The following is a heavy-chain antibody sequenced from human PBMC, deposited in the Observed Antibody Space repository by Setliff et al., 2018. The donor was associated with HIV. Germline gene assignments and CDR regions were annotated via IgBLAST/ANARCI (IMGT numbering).Heavy chain of an antibody. CDR3: AKAGSGYSGSNWFDP. D-gene: IGHD6-13*01. Sequence: PGGSLRLSCEASGFSFSSYTMNWVRQAPGKGLEWVAVILYDGSNKYYADSVKGRFTISRDNLKKTVYLQMNSLTTEDTAVYYCAKAGSGYSGSNWFDPWGQGTLVTVSS. V-gene: IGHV3-30*04. CDR1: GFSFSSYT. CDR2: ILYDGSNK. J-gene: IGHJ5*02.